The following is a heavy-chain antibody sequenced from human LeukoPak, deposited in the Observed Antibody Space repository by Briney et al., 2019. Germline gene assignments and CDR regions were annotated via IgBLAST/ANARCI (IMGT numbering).Heavy chain of an antibody. CDR2: VNGGGTST. D-gene: IGHD6-13*01. J-gene: IGHJ4*02. Sequence: GGSLRLSCAASGFTFSTYWMQGVRQVRGKGLVWVSHVNGGGTSTRYVGSVKGRFTISRDNAKNMLYLQMNSLRADDTAVYYCARGAGGLDYWGQGILVTVSS. CDR3: ARGAGGLDY. CDR1: GFTFSTYW. V-gene: IGHV3-74*01.